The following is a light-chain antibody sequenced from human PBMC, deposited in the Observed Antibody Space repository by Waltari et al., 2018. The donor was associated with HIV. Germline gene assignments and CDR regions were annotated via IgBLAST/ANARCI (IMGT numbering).Light chain of an antibody. J-gene: IGLJ2*01. Sequence: SYELTQPPSVSVSPGQTARLTFSGDALPLQYAYWYQQHPGQTPVVVIYKDTERPSGIPARCSGSSSGTTASLTISGVRAEDEADYYCQSADSSGTYGVFGGGTKLTVL. CDR3: QSADSSGTYGV. CDR2: KDT. V-gene: IGLV3-25*03. CDR1: ALPLQY.